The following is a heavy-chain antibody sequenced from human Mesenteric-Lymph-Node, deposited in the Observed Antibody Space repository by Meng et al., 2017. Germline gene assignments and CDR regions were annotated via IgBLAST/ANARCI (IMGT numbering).Heavy chain of an antibody. CDR2: ISWNSGTT. V-gene: IGHV3-20*04. J-gene: IGHJ4*02. CDR1: GFKFDDYG. CDR3: ARDLLRACDY. Sequence: GESLKISCAASGFKFDDYGMSWVRQGPGKGLEWVAGISWNSGTTTYADSVKGRFTISRDNAKNTLYLQMNSLRAEDTAVYYCARDLLRACDYWGQGTLVTVSS. D-gene: IGHD1-26*01.